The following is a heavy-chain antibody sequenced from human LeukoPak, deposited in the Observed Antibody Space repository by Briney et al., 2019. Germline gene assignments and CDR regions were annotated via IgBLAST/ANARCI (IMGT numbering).Heavy chain of an antibody. Sequence: SSETLSLTCTVSGGSISSGSYYWSWIRQPAGTGLEWIGRIYTSGSTNYNPSLKSRVTISVDTSKNPLSLKLSSVTAADTAVYYCARVVAYDFWSGYGDVWGKGTTVTVSS. CDR1: GGSISSGSYY. J-gene: IGHJ6*04. D-gene: IGHD3-3*01. CDR3: ARVVAYDFWSGYGDV. CDR2: IYTSGST. V-gene: IGHV4-61*02.